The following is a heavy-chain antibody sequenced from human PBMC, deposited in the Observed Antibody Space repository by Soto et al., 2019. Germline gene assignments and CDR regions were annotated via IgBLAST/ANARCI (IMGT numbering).Heavy chain of an antibody. CDR3: ARHRIEGIAAAGGFSFDY. J-gene: IGHJ4*02. D-gene: IGHD6-13*01. CDR2: IYYSGST. CDR1: GGSISSSSYY. V-gene: IGHV4-39*01. Sequence: SETLSLTCTVSGGSISSSSYYWGWIRQPPGKGLEWIGSIYYSGSTYYNPSLKSRVTISVDTSKNQLSLKLSSVTAADTAVYYCARHRIEGIAAAGGFSFDYWGQGTLVTVSS.